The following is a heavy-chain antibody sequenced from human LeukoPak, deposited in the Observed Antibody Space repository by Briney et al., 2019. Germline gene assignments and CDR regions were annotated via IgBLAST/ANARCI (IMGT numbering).Heavy chain of an antibody. CDR1: GYTFTSYY. Sequence: ASVKVSCKASGYTFTSYYMHWVRQAPGQGLEWMGLINPSGGSTSYAQKFQGRVTMTRDTSTSTVYMELSSLRSEDTAVYYCARDPEQQLATYYGMDVWGQGTTVTVSS. V-gene: IGHV1-46*01. J-gene: IGHJ6*02. CDR2: INPSGGST. CDR3: ARDPEQQLATYYGMDV. D-gene: IGHD6-13*01.